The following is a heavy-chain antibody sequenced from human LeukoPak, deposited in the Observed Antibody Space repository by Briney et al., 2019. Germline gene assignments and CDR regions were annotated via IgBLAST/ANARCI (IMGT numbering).Heavy chain of an antibody. CDR3: AKVFGEWVLLDAFDI. CDR1: GFTFDDYA. Sequence: GGSLRLSCAASGFTFDDYAMHWVRQAPGKGLEWVSGISWNSDNIRYADSVKGRFTISRDNAKNSLYLQMNSLRAEDTALYSCAKVFGEWVLLDAFDIWGQGTMVTVSS. V-gene: IGHV3-9*01. CDR2: ISWNSDNI. D-gene: IGHD3-10*01. J-gene: IGHJ3*02.